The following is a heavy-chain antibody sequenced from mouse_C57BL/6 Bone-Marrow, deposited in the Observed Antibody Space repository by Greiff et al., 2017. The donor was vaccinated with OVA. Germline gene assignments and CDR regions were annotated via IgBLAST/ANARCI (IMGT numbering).Heavy chain of an antibody. CDR3: ARRGYYGTFDY. J-gene: IGHJ2*01. CDR2: ISNGGGST. D-gene: IGHD1-1*01. V-gene: IGHV5-12*01. Sequence: EVHLVESGGGLVQPGGSLKLSCAASGFTFSDYYMYWVRQTPEKRLEWVAYISNGGGSTYYPDTVKGRFTISRDNAKNTLYLQMRRLKSEDTAMYYCARRGYYGTFDYWGQGTTLTVSS. CDR1: GFTFSDYY.